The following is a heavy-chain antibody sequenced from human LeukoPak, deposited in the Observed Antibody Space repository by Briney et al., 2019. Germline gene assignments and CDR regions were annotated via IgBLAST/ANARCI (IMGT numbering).Heavy chain of an antibody. V-gene: IGHV3-23*01. Sequence: GGSLRLSCAASGFTFRSYAMRWGRQAPGRGLEWVSAISGSGGSTYYADSVKGRFTISRDNSKNTLYLQMNSLRAEDTAVYYCANGHERAYCGGDCYSGRFYYYYGMDVWGQGTTVTVSS. D-gene: IGHD2-21*02. CDR1: GFTFRSYA. CDR3: ANGHERAYCGGDCYSGRFYYYYGMDV. CDR2: ISGSGGST. J-gene: IGHJ6*02.